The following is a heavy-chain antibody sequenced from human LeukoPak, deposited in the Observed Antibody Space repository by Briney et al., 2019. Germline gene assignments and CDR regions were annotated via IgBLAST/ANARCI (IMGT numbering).Heavy chain of an antibody. CDR1: GFTFSNYA. CDR2: ITSTGDST. V-gene: IGHV3-23*01. J-gene: IGHJ6*02. Sequence: GGSLRLSCSAAGFTFSNYAMRWVRQAPGKGLEWVSTITSTGDSTYYADSVKGRFTISRDNSKNTLYLQMNSLRAEDTAVYYCAKVSRYFMDVWGQGTTVTVSS. D-gene: IGHD3-9*01. CDR3: AKVSRYFMDV.